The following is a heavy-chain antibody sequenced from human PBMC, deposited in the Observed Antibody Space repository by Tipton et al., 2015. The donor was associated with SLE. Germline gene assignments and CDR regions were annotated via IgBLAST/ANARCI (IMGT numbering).Heavy chain of an antibody. CDR1: GGSISSYY. CDR3: ARRAATSFYYYGMDV. J-gene: IGHJ6*02. D-gene: IGHD6-25*01. Sequence: TLSLTCIVSGGSISSYYWSWIRQPPGKGLEWIGYIYYSGSTNYNPSLKSRVTISVDTSKNQFSLKLSSVTAADTAVYYCARRAATSFYYYGMDVWGQGTTVTVSS. V-gene: IGHV4-59*08. CDR2: IYYSGST.